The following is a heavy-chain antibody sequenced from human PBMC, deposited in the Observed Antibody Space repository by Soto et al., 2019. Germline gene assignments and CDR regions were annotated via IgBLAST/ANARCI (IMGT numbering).Heavy chain of an antibody. CDR2: INHSGST. J-gene: IGHJ4*02. Sequence: QVQLQQWGAGLLKPSETLSLTCAVYGGSFSGYYWSWIRQPPGKGLEWIGEINHSGSTNYNPSLKSRVTISVDTSKNQFSLKLSSVTAADTAVYYCARGHSLGLPGDYWGQGTLVTVSS. CDR3: ARGHSLGLPGDY. V-gene: IGHV4-34*01. D-gene: IGHD1-7*01. CDR1: GGSFSGYY.